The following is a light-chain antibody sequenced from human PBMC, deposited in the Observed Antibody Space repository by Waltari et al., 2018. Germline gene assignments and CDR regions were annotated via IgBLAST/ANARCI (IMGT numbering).Light chain of an antibody. CDR2: AAS. CDR3: QQSYSTPWT. J-gene: IGKJ1*01. CDR1: QSISSY. V-gene: IGKV1-39*01. Sequence: DIQMTQAPSSLSASGGHRGTIPCRASQSISSYLNWYQQKPGKAPKLLIYAASSLQSGVPSRFSGSGSGTDFTLTISSLQPEDFATYYCQQSYSTPWTFGQGTKVEIK.